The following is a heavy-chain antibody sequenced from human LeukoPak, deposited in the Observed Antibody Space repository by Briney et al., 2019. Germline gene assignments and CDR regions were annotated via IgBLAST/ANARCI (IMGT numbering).Heavy chain of an antibody. V-gene: IGHV4-61*02. Sequence: PSETLSLTCTVSGGSISSGSYYWSWIRQPAGKGLEWIGRIYTSGSTNYNPSLKSRVTISVDTSKNQFSLKLSSVTAADTAVYYCARAGYSGHFDYWGQGTLVTVSS. CDR2: IYTSGST. D-gene: IGHD5-12*01. J-gene: IGHJ4*02. CDR3: ARAGYSGHFDY. CDR1: GGSISSGSYY.